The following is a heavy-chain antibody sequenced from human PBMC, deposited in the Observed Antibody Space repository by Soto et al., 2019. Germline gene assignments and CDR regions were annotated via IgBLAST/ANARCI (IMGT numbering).Heavy chain of an antibody. CDR3: AKLNGFNKAPPPFFDY. J-gene: IGHJ4*02. Sequence: GGSLRLSCAASGFTFSSYAMSWVRQAPGKGLEWVSAISGSGGSTYYADSVKGRFTISRDNSKNTLYLQMNSLRAEDTAVYYCAKLNGFNKAPPPFFDYWGQGTLVTVSS. CDR2: ISGSGGST. CDR1: GFTFSSYA. V-gene: IGHV3-23*01. D-gene: IGHD2-8*01.